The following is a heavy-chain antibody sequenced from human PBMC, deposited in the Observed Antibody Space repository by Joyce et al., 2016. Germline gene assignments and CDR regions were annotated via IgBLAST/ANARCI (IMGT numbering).Heavy chain of an antibody. CDR3: AKVAEGSAVYFYYMDV. CDR1: GFTFSSDA. CDR2: ISGSGGSI. V-gene: IGHV3-23*01. J-gene: IGHJ6*03. D-gene: IGHD6-6*01. Sequence: EVQLLESGGGLVQPAGSLRLSCAASGFTFSSDAMSGVRQAPGKGLEWVSVISGSGGSIYDADSVKGRFTFSRDNSKNTLYLQMNSLRAEDTAVYYCAKVAEGSAVYFYYMDVWGKGTTVTVSS.